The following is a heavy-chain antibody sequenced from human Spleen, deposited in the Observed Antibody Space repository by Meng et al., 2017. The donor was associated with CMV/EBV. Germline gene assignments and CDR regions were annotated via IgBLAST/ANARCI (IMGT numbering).Heavy chain of an antibody. Sequence: ASVKVSCKASGYTFTSYGISWVRQAPGQGLEWMGWISAYNGNTNYAQKLQGRVTMTTDTSTSTAYMELRGLRTDDTAVYYCARDFITVSEGSHRFPYSYYGMDVWGQGTTVTVSS. D-gene: IGHD1-20*01. CDR3: ARDFITVSEGSHRFPYSYYGMDV. CDR1: GYTFTSYG. CDR2: ISAYNGNT. J-gene: IGHJ6*02. V-gene: IGHV1-18*01.